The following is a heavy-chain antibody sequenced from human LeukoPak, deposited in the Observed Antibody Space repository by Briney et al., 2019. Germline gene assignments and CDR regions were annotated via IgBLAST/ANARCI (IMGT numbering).Heavy chain of an antibody. Sequence: ASVKVSCKASGNTFTGYSMHWVRQAPGQGLEWMGWINPNSGGTNYAQKFQGRVTMTRDTSISSAYMELSRLRSDDTAVYYCARRPQYCRGGACYDWGQGTLVTVSS. CDR1: GNTFTGYS. D-gene: IGHD2-15*01. CDR2: INPNSGGT. CDR3: ARRPQYCRGGACYD. V-gene: IGHV1-2*02. J-gene: IGHJ4*02.